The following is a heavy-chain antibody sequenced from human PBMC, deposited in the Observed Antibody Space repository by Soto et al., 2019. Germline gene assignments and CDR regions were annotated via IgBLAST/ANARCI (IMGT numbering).Heavy chain of an antibody. Sequence: EVQLLESGGGMVQPGGSLRLSCAASGFTFSTYAMNWARQAPGKGLEWVSGISGSGASTYYADSVKGQFTISRDNSKXXXXXXXXXXXXXXXXXXXXXXXXXXXXSXXXYYTGMDVWGQGTTVTASS. CDR1: GFTFSTYA. CDR2: ISGSGAST. CDR3: XXXXXXXXSXXXYYTGMDV. J-gene: IGHJ6*02. V-gene: IGHV3-23*01.